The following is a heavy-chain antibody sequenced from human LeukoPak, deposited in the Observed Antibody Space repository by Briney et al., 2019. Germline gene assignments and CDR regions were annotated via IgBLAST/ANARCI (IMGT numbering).Heavy chain of an antibody. CDR3: ASEPSSTKGDY. D-gene: IGHD2-2*01. CDR1: GGSIGSGDYY. CDR2: IYYSGST. Sequence: PSETLSLTCTVSGGSIGSGDYYWSWIRQPPGKGLEWIGYIYYSGSTYYNPSLKSRVTISVDTSKNQFSLKLSAVTAADTAVYYCASEPSSTKGDYWGQGTLVTVSS. V-gene: IGHV4-30-4*08. J-gene: IGHJ4*02.